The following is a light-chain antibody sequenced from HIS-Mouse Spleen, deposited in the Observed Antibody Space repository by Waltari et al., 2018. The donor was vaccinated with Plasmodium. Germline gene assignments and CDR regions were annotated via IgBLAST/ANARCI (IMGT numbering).Light chain of an antibody. V-gene: IGKV3-15*01. CDR1: QSVSSN. CDR3: QQYNNWSFT. J-gene: IGKJ3*01. CDR2: GAS. Sequence: EIVMTQSPATLSVSPGERATLSCRASQSVSSNLALYQQKPGQAPRLLIYGASTRATGIPARFSGSVSGTEFTLTISSLQSEEFAVYYCQQYNNWSFTFGPGTKVDIK.